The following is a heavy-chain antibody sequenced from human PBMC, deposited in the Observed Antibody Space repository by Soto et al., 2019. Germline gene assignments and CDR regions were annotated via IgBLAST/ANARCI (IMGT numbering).Heavy chain of an antibody. CDR3: AKESPQYCSSTSGFPYYYYYMDV. V-gene: IGHV3-30*18. D-gene: IGHD2-2*01. Sequence: PGGSLRLSCAASGFTFSSYGMHWVRQAPGKGLEWVAVISYDGSNKYYADSVKGRFTISRDNSKNTLYLQMNSLRAEDPAVYDCAKESPQYCSSTSGFPYYYYYMDVWGKGTTVTVSS. J-gene: IGHJ6*03. CDR2: ISYDGSNK. CDR1: GFTFSSYG.